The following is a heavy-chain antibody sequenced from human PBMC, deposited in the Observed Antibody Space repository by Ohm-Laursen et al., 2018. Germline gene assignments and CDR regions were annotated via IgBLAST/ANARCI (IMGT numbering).Heavy chain of an antibody. CDR2: FYYPGTT. CDR3: ARRSHLRDPPY. J-gene: IGHJ4*02. V-gene: IGHV4-39*01. CDR1: GGSFTDTNNY. D-gene: IGHD5-24*01. Sequence: SDTLSLTCTVSGGSFTDTNNYWAWIRQPPGKGLEWIGSFYYPGTTVYNPSLTCRVAVSIDTSKNQFSLQVTSVTASDTAVYFCARRSHLRDPPYWGQGILVTVSS.